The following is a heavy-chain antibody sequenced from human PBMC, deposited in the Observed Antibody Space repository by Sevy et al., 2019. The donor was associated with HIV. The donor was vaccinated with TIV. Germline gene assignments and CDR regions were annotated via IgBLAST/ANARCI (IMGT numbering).Heavy chain of an antibody. CDR1: GYTLTELP. J-gene: IGHJ6*02. CDR2: FDPEDGET. Sequence: ASVKVSCKDSGYTLTELPMHWVRQAPGKGLEWMGGFDPEDGETIYAQRFQGRVTMTEDTSTDTAYMELSSLRSEDTAVYYCATLDFWSENPFYGTDVWGQGTTVTVSS. CDR3: ATLDFWSENPFYGTDV. V-gene: IGHV1-24*01. D-gene: IGHD3-3*01.